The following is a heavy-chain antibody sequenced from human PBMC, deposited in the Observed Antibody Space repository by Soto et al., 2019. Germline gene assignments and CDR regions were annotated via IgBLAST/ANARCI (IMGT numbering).Heavy chain of an antibody. Sequence: SETLSLTCTVSGGSISRSTYYWGRIRQPPGKGLEWIGSIYYSASTYYRPSLKSLVTISVDTSKNQFSLKLSSVTAADTAVYYCARQVPAAIRLGWFDPWGQGTLVTVSS. J-gene: IGHJ5*02. CDR3: ARQVPAAIRLGWFDP. CDR2: IYYSAST. D-gene: IGHD2-2*02. V-gene: IGHV4-39*01. CDR1: GGSISRSTYY.